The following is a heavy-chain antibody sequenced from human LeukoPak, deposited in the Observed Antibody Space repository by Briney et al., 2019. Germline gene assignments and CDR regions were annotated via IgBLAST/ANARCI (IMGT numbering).Heavy chain of an antibody. V-gene: IGHV3-21*01. CDR2: ISSSSSYI. CDR3: ARDLRRTTVTYDY. Sequence: GGSLRLSCAASGFTFSSYSMNWVRQAPGKGLEWVSSISSSSSYIYYADSVKGRFTISRDNAKNSLYLQMNSLRAEDTAVYYCARDLRRTTVTYDYWGQGTRVTVSS. J-gene: IGHJ4*02. D-gene: IGHD4-17*01. CDR1: GFTFSSYS.